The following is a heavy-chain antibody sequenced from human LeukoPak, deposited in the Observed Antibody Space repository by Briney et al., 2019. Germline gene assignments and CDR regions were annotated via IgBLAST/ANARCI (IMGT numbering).Heavy chain of an antibody. V-gene: IGHV4-59*01. D-gene: IGHD6-13*01. J-gene: IGHJ4*02. CDR2: TYYSGST. CDR3: ARVHSSSWYVDY. Sequence: PSETLSLTCTVSGGSISSYYWSWIRQPPGKGLEWIGYTYYSGSTNYNPSLKSRVTISVDTSKNQFSLKLSSVTAADTAVYYCARVHSSSWYVDYWGQGTLVTVSS. CDR1: GGSISSYY.